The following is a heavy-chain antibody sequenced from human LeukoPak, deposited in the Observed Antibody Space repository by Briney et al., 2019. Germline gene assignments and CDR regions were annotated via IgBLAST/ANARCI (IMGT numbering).Heavy chain of an antibody. CDR1: GSTFSSYW. J-gene: IGHJ6*02. CDR2: IKQDGSEK. D-gene: IGHD6-19*01. Sequence: GGSLRLSCAASGSTFSSYWMSWVRQAPGKGLEWVANIKQDGSEKYYVDSVKGRFTISRDNAKNSLYLQMNSLRAEDTAVYYCATQWLGDYYYYGMDVWGQGTTVTVSS. V-gene: IGHV3-7*01. CDR3: ATQWLGDYYYYGMDV.